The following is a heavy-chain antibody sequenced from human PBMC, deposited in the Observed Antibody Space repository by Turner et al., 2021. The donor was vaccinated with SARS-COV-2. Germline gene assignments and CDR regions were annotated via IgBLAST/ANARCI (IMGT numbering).Heavy chain of an antibody. CDR2: FDPEDGET. Sequence: QVQLVQSGAEVKKPGASVKGSCKVSGYTLTELSMHWVRQAPGKGLEWMGGFDPEDGETIYAQKFQGRVTMTEDTSTDTAYMELSSLRSEDTAVYYCATGVAVAGTPSDYYYYYGMDVWGQGTTVTVSS. CDR3: ATGVAVAGTPSDYYYYYGMDV. D-gene: IGHD6-19*01. CDR1: GYTLTELS. V-gene: IGHV1-24*01. J-gene: IGHJ6*02.